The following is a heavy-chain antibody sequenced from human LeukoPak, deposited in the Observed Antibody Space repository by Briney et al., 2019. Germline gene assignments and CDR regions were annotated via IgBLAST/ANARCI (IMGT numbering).Heavy chain of an antibody. CDR3: ARHSRSVNYGSGSYTWDY. Sequence: PSETLSLTCTVSGASISSSSCYWGWIRQPPGRGLECIGRIYYSGSTYYNPSLKSRVTISVDTSKSQFSLKLSSVTAADTAVYYCARHSRSVNYGSGSYTWDYWGQGTLVTVSS. CDR2: IYYSGST. D-gene: IGHD3-10*01. V-gene: IGHV4-39*01. J-gene: IGHJ4*02. CDR1: GASISSSSCY.